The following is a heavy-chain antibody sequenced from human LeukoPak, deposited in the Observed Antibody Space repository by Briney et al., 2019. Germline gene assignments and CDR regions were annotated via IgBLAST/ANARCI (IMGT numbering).Heavy chain of an antibody. V-gene: IGHV1-18*01. Sequence: ASVKVSCKASGYTFTSYGISWVRQAPGQGLEWMGWISAYNGNTNYAQKFQGRVTITADESTSTAYMELSSLRSEDTAVYYCARDYQGYYDSSGYSPYYFDYWGQGTLVTVSS. D-gene: IGHD3-22*01. J-gene: IGHJ4*02. CDR1: GYTFTSYG. CDR2: ISAYNGNT. CDR3: ARDYQGYYDSSGYSPYYFDY.